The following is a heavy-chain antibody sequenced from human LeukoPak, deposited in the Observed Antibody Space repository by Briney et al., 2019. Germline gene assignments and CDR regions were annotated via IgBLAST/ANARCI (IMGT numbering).Heavy chain of an antibody. CDR1: GSTFTDYY. Sequence: ASVKVSCKASGSTFTDYYMHWVRQAPGQGLEWMGWINPNSGGTNYAQKFQGRVTMTRDRSINTAYMELSRLRSDDTAVYYCVRPPQLIAAAGTYNWFGSWGQGTLVTVSS. D-gene: IGHD6-13*01. CDR2: INPNSGGT. J-gene: IGHJ5*01. V-gene: IGHV1-2*02. CDR3: VRPPQLIAAAGTYNWFGS.